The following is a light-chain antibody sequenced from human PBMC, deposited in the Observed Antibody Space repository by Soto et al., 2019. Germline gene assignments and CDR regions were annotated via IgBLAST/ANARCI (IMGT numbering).Light chain of an antibody. V-gene: IGLV1-40*01. CDR3: QSYDSSLSGWV. Sequence: QSVLTQPPSVSGAPGQRVTISCTGSSSNIGAGYDVHWYQQLPGTAPKLLIYGNSNRPSAVPDRFSGSKSGTSASLAITGLRAEDEADYYYQSYDSSLSGWVFGGGTKLTVL. CDR2: GNS. CDR1: SSNIGAGYD. J-gene: IGLJ3*02.